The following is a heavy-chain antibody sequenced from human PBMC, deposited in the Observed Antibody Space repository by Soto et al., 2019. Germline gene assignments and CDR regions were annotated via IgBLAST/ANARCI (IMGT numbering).Heavy chain of an antibody. V-gene: IGHV4-38-2*02. J-gene: IGHJ4*02. CDR2: ISHSGTS. Sequence: SETLSLTCTVSGYSISSGYYWSWIRQTPGKGLEWIGSISHSGTSSYNPSLRSRVTISMDTSNNHFSLKLNSLTSDDTAVYYCARDLARGAGSAGFDYWGQGTLVTVSS. D-gene: IGHD1-26*01. CDR1: GYSISSGYY. CDR3: ARDLARGAGSAGFDY.